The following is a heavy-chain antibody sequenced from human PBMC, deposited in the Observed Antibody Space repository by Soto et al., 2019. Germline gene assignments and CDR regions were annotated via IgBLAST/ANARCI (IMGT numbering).Heavy chain of an antibody. Sequence: GGSLRLSCAASGFTFSSYWMSWVRQAPGKGLEWVANIKQDGSEKYYVDSVKGRFTISRDNAKNTLYVQMNSLRAEDTAVYYWAKNPGIQGVFDSGGRGTLAPVPS. J-gene: IGHJ4*02. CDR3: AKNPGIQGVFDS. V-gene: IGHV3-7*01. CDR1: GFTFSSYW. CDR2: IKQDGSEK.